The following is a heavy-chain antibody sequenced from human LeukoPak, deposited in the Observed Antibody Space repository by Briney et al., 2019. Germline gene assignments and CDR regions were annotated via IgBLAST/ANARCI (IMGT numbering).Heavy chain of an antibody. D-gene: IGHD5-18*01. V-gene: IGHV4-30-2*01. CDR2: IYHSGST. Sequence: SQTLSLTCAVSGGSISSGGYSWSWIRQPPGKGLEWIGYIYHSGSTYYNPSLKSRVTISVDRSKNQFSLKLSSVTAADTAVYYCARGNPYSYGYNYWGQGTLVTVSP. CDR3: ARGNPYSYGYNY. CDR1: GGSISSGGYS. J-gene: IGHJ4*02.